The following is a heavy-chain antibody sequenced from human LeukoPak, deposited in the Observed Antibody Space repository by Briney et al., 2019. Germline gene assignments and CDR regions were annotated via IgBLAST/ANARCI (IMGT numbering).Heavy chain of an antibody. D-gene: IGHD6-13*01. CDR2: IFPSGST. CDR1: GGSISSSNW. V-gene: IGHV4-4*03. Sequence: PGTLSLTCAVSGGSISSSNWWSWVRQPPGKGLEWIGEIFPSGSTNYNPSLKSRVTISVDTSKNQFSLKLSSVTAADTAVYYCARHKGAYSSTWYFAFDIWGQGTMVTVSS. CDR3: ARHKGAYSSTWYFAFDI. J-gene: IGHJ3*02.